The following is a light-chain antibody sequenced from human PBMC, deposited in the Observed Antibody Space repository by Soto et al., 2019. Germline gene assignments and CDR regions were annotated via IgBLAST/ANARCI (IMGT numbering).Light chain of an antibody. CDR2: SDV. CDR1: STNIGAGYD. CDR3: QSYASRLSNLGV. J-gene: IGLJ3*02. Sequence: QAVVTQPPSVSGSPGQRVTISCTGTSTNIGAGYDVHWYQHLPGTAPKLLIYSDVYRPSGVPDRFSGSRSGTSAALAITGLQPEDEADYYCQSYASRLSNLGVFGGGTKLPVL. V-gene: IGLV1-40*01.